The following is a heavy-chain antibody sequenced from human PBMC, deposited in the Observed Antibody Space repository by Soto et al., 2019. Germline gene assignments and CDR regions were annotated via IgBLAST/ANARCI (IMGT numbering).Heavy chain of an antibody. Sequence: EVELLESGGGLVQPGGSLRLSCVASGFTFKNYDMRWIRQAPGKGLEWVPGISGSGGVTYYADSVKGRFTISRDNSKNTLYLQMNSLRAEDTAIYYCAKNRQCRSYYESAGHYDNWGQGTLVTVSS. CDR2: ISGSGGVT. V-gene: IGHV3-23*01. CDR1: GFTFKNYD. CDR3: AKNRQCRSYYESAGHYDN. J-gene: IGHJ4*02. D-gene: IGHD3-10*01.